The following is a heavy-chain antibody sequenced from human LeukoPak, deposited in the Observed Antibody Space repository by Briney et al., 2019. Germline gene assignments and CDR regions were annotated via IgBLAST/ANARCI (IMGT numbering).Heavy chain of an antibody. CDR3: ARDERTLY. Sequence: GGSLRLSCAASGFIFSDYYMTWIRQAPGKGLEWVSDISSSRSYTNYADSVKGRFTISRDNAKNSLYLQMNSLRDEDTAVYYCARDERTLYWGQGTLVIVSS. CDR2: ISSSRSYT. CDR1: GFIFSDYY. V-gene: IGHV3-11*06. J-gene: IGHJ4*02.